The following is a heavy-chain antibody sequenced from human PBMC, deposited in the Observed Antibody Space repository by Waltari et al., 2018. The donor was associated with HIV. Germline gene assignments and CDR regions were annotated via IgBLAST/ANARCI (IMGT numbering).Heavy chain of an antibody. CDR2: INGNGATT. J-gene: IGHJ4*02. V-gene: IGHV3-64D*06. Sequence: EVQLVESGGGSVQPGGSLRLSCSASGFTFSQSYMHWVRQAPGKGLEYVSVINGNGATTYYADSVKGRVTISRDNSKNTVYLQMSSLRVEDTAVYYCVLDANRPLDYWGQGTLVSVSS. CDR1: GFTFSQSY. CDR3: VLDANRPLDY.